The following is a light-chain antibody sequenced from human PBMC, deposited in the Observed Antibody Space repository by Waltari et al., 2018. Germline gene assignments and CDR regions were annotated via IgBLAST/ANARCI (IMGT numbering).Light chain of an antibody. CDR3: QKYGTLPAT. V-gene: IGKV3-20*01. Sequence: DIMLTQSPGTLSFSPGARATLPCRASQSISRYLPLYQHKPGQAPRLLIYDASSRATGIPDRFSGSGSGTDFSRTISRLEPEDFAVYYCQKYGTLPATFGQGTKVEIK. CDR2: DAS. CDR1: QSISRY. J-gene: IGKJ1*01.